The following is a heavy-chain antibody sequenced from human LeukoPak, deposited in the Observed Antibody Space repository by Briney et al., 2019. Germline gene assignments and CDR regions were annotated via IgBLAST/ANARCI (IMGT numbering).Heavy chain of an antibody. CDR1: GYTFTSYA. CDR2: INTNTGNP. D-gene: IGHD2-8*01. J-gene: IGHJ6*03. V-gene: IGHV7-4-1*02. Sequence: ASVKVSCKASGYTFTSYAMNWVRQAPGQGLEWMGWINTNTGNPTYAQGFTGRFVFSLDTSVSTAYLQISSLKAEDTAVYYCARPADYCTNGVCYGGGEYYMDVWGKGTTVTVSS. CDR3: ARPADYCTNGVCYGGGEYYMDV.